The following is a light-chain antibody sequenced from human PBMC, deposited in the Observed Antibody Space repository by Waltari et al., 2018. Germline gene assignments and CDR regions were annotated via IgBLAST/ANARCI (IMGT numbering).Light chain of an antibody. J-gene: IGKJ3*01. CDR3: QQYDSLPLT. V-gene: IGKV1-33*01. CDR2: ATS. Sequence: DVQMTQSQSSLSASIGDRVTITCQASQDITNYLNWYQQKPGKAPNLLIYATSNLESGVPSRFSGSGSGTLFTFAISSLQPEDIATYYCQQYDSLPLTFGPGTTVDV. CDR1: QDITNY.